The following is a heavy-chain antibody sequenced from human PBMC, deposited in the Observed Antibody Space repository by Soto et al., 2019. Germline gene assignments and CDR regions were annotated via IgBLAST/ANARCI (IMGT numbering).Heavy chain of an antibody. CDR2: IYYSGST. CDR3: AREDVATAAFDI. D-gene: IGHD5-12*01. CDR1: GGSISSYY. Sequence: SETLSLTCTVSGGSISSYYWSWIRQPPGKGLEWIGYIYYSGSTNYNPSLKSRVTISVDTSKNQFSLKLSSVTAADTAVYYCAREDVATAAFDIWGQGTMLTVSS. V-gene: IGHV4-59*01. J-gene: IGHJ3*02.